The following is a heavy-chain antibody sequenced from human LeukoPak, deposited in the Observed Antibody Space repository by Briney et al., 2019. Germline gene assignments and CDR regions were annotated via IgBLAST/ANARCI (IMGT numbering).Heavy chain of an antibody. CDR2: IYSGGST. J-gene: IGHJ3*02. D-gene: IGHD1-14*01. Sequence: GGSLRLSCEASGFTVAGNYMNWVRQAPGKGPEWVSVIYSGGSTYYADSVKGRFTISRDNSKNTLYLQMNSLRAEDTAVYYCARGPDDAFDIWGQGTMVTVSS. CDR1: GFTVAGNY. CDR3: ARGPDDAFDI. V-gene: IGHV3-66*01.